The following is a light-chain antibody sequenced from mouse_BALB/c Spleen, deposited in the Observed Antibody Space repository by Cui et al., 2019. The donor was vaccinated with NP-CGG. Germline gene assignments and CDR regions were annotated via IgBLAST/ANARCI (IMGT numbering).Light chain of an antibody. CDR2: VWN. CDR1: TGAVTTSNY. V-gene: IGLV1*01. CDR3: ALWYSNHWV. Sequence: QAVVTQESALTTSPGETVTLTCRPSTGAVTTSNYSHWVPANPAHFFPGLLVVWNKRVRGGPARFSGSLIGDKAALTITGAQTEDEAIYFCALWYSNHWVFGGGTKLTVL. J-gene: IGLJ1*01.